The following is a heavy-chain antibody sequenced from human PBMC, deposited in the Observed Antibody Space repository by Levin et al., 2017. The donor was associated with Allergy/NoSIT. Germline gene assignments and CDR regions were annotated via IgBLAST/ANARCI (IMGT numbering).Heavy chain of an antibody. D-gene: IGHD3-22*01. J-gene: IGHJ6*02. CDR3: ARTLTYYYDSSGTVPTYYYYYGMDV. V-gene: IGHV1-69*06. CDR2: IIPIFGTA. CDR1: GGTFSSYA. Sequence: ASVKVSCKASGGTFSSYAISWVRQAPGQGLEWMGGIIPIFGTANYAQKFQGRVTITADKSTSTAYMELSSLRSEDTAVYYCARTLTYYYDSSGTVPTYYYYYGMDVWGQGTTVTVSS.